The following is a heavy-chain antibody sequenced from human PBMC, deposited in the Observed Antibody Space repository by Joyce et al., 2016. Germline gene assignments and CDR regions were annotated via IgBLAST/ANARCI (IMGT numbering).Heavy chain of an antibody. Sequence: EVQLVESGGGLVKPGESLRLSCTAPGFIFSSYSMTWVRQAPGKGLEWVSSISRDNTYIFHADSVKGRFTISRDNARNSLYLQMNSLGAEDTAVYYCARDVLTTVTKAYGYWGQGTLVAVSS. J-gene: IGHJ4*02. CDR1: GFIFSSYS. CDR3: ARDVLTTVTKAYGY. CDR2: ISRDNTYI. D-gene: IGHD4-11*01. V-gene: IGHV3-21*01.